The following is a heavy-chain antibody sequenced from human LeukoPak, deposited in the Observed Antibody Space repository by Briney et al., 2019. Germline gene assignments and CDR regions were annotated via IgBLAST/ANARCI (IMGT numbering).Heavy chain of an antibody. Sequence: SETLSLTCTVSSGPISSGNYYWGWIRQPPGKGLEWIGSIYYTGSTNYNPSLKSRVTISVDTSKNQFSLKLSSVTAADTAVYYCARVFSGSGSYYFRRLNWFDPWGQGTLVTVSS. D-gene: IGHD3-10*01. CDR2: IYYTGST. CDR1: SGPISSGNYY. V-gene: IGHV4-39*07. CDR3: ARVFSGSGSYYFRRLNWFDP. J-gene: IGHJ5*02.